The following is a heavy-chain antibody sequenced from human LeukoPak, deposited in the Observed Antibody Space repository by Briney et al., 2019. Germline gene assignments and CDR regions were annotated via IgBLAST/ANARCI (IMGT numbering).Heavy chain of an antibody. Sequence: ASVKVSCKASGYTFTSYDINWVRQATGQGLEWMGWMHPNSGNTGYAQNFQGRVTMTRNTSISTAYMELSSLRSEDTAVYYCARNLAPGSPPLLRGATRDDAFDIWGQGTMVTVSS. CDR2: MHPNSGNT. CDR3: ARNLAPGSPPLLRGATRDDAFDI. D-gene: IGHD3-10*01. J-gene: IGHJ3*02. CDR1: GYTFTSYD. V-gene: IGHV1-8*01.